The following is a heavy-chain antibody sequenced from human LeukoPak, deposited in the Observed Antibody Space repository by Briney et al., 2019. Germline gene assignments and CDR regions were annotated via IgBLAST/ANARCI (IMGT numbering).Heavy chain of an antibody. J-gene: IGHJ6*02. V-gene: IGHV4-31*03. CDR2: IYYSGST. CDR1: GGSISSGGYY. D-gene: IGHD2-2*01. Sequence: PSETLSLTCTVSGGSISSGGYYWSWIRQHPGKGLEWFGYIYYSGSTYYNPSLKSRVTISVDTSKNQFSLKLSSVTAADTAVYYCARDLRSSTSCYSDVWGQGTTVTVSS. CDR3: ARDLRSSTSCYSDV.